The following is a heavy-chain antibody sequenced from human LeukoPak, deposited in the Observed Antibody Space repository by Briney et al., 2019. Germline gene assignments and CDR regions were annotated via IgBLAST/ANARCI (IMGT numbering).Heavy chain of an antibody. D-gene: IGHD3-16*01. J-gene: IGHJ1*01. CDR1: GFTFSSYG. V-gene: IGHV3-30*02. CDR2: IRYDGSNK. Sequence: GGSLRLSCAASGFTFSSYGMHWVRQAPGKGLEWVAFIRYDGSNKYYADSVKGRFTISRDNSKNTLYLRMNSLRAEDTAVYYCAKANTGGGSNNLGYFHHWGQGTLVTVSS. CDR3: AKANTGGGSNNLGYFHH.